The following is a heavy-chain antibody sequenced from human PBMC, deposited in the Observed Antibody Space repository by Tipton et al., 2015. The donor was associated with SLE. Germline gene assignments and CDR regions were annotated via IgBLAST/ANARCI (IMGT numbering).Heavy chain of an antibody. CDR3: ARVRWGYCATTSCDHYYYMDV. D-gene: IGHD2-2*01. CDR2: IYYSWST. J-gene: IGHJ6*03. Sequence: GLVKPSETLSLSCSVSGGYITGYDEFWGWIRQPPGKGLEWIGYIYYSWSTNYNPSLKSRVTMSMDTSANPFSLKLTSVTAADTAVYYCARVRWGYCATTSCDHYYYMDVWGKGTTVTVSS. V-gene: IGHV4-61*05. CDR1: GGYITGYDEF.